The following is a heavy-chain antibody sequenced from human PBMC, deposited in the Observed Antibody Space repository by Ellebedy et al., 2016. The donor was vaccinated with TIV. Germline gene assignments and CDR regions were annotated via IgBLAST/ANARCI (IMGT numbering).Heavy chain of an antibody. CDR1: GGSFSGHY. CDR3: ARDNYDILTGYYVGLDS. CDR2: INHSGIT. D-gene: IGHD3-9*01. Sequence: SETLSLTCAVYGGSFSGHYWSWIRQTPGKGLECIGAINHSGITSYNPSLKSRVTISVDTSKNQFSLTLSSVTAADTAVYYCARDNYDILTGYYVGLDSWGQGTLVIVSS. V-gene: IGHV4-34*01. J-gene: IGHJ4*02.